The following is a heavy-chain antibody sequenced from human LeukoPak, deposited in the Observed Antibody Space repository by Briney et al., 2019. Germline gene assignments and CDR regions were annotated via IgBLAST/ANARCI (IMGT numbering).Heavy chain of an antibody. CDR2: ISYDGSNK. D-gene: IGHD3-22*01. Sequence: PGRSLRLSCAASGFTFSSYAMHWVRQAPGKGLEWVAVISYDGSNKYYAGSVKGRFTISRDNSKNTLYLQMNSLRAEDTAVYYCASHYDSSGLPDYWGQGTLVTVSS. V-gene: IGHV3-30-3*01. J-gene: IGHJ4*02. CDR1: GFTFSSYA. CDR3: ASHYDSSGLPDY.